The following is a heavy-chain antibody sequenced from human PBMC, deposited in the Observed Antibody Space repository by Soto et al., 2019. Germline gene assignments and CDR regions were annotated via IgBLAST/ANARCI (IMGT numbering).Heavy chain of an antibody. D-gene: IGHD4-17*01. CDR2: IAYSGST. Sequence: SETLSLTCTVSGGPISSGGSYWNWIRQHPGKGLEWIGYIAYSGSTYYNPSLQSRVTISVDTSKNQFSLKLRSVTAADTAVYYCARDGTVTTGQGTFYYGFDVWGQGTTVTVSS. CDR1: GGPISSGGSY. J-gene: IGHJ6*02. V-gene: IGHV4-31*03. CDR3: ARDGTVTTGQGTFYYGFDV.